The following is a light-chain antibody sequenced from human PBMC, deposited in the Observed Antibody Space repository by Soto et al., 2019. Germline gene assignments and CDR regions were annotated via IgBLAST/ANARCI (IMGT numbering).Light chain of an antibody. Sequence: EIVLTHSPATLSVSPWERPTIYFSANQSISTYLAWYQQKPGQAPRLLIYGASTRATGIPVRFSGSGSGTEFTLTISSLQSEDFAVYYCQQYNNWPPGTFGQGTKV. CDR2: GAS. CDR1: QSISTY. J-gene: IGKJ1*01. CDR3: QQYNNWPPGT. V-gene: IGKV3-15*01.